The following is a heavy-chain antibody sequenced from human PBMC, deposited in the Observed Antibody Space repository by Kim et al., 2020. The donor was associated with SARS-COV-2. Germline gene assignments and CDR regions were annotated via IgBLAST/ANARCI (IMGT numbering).Heavy chain of an antibody. D-gene: IGHD3-22*01. Sequence: SVKVSCKASGGTFSSYAISWVRQAPGQGLEWMGRIIPILGIANYAQKFQGRVTITADKSTSTAYMELSSLRPEDTAVYYCARDGGGYDSSGEGYYYYYGMDVWGQGTTVTVSS. V-gene: IGHV1-69*04. J-gene: IGHJ6*02. CDR3: ARDGGGYDSSGEGYYYYYGMDV. CDR1: GGTFSSYA. CDR2: IIPILGIA.